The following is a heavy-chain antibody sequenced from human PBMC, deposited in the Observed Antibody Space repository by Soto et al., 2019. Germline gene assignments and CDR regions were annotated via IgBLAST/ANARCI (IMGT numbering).Heavy chain of an antibody. Sequence: ASVKVSCKASGGIFSNYGFSWVRQAPGQGLEWMGGIIPLFGKPSYAQKFQGRLIISADASTNRAYLDLYSLTTEDAGIYYCALFESDDDVWGSFRSWGQGTPVTVAS. CDR3: ALFESDDDVWGSFRS. D-gene: IGHD3-16*01. J-gene: IGHJ5*02. V-gene: IGHV1-69*13. CDR1: GGIFSNYG. CDR2: IIPLFGKP.